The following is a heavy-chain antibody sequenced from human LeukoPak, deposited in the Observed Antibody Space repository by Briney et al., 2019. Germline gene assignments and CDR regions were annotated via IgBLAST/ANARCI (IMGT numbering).Heavy chain of an antibody. CDR2: INPNSGGT. V-gene: IGHV1-2*02. CDR3: ARASPGYSSGWVTQPTNYYYYYMDV. J-gene: IGHJ6*03. Sequence: GASVKVSCKASGYTFTGYYMHWVRQAPGQGLEWMGWINPNSGGTNYAQKFQGRVTMTRDTSISTAYMELSRLRSDDTAVYYCARASPGYSSGWVTQPTNYYYYYMDVWGKGTTVTVSS. D-gene: IGHD6-19*01. CDR1: GYTFTGYY.